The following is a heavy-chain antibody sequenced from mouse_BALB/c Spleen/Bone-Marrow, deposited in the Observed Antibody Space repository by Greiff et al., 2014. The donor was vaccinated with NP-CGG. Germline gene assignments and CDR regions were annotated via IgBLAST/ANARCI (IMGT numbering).Heavy chain of an antibody. CDR1: GFTFSSFG. CDR3: ARSGVINARDMDY. CDR2: ISSGSSTI. Sequence: EVQGVESGGGLVQPGGSRKLSCAASGFTFSSFGMHWVRQAPEKGLEWVAYISSGSSTIYYADTVKGRFTISRDNPKNNLFLQMTSRRPEDEAMDYYARSGVINARDMDYWGQGTSVTVSS. J-gene: IGHJ4*01. V-gene: IGHV5-17*02. D-gene: IGHD1-1*01.